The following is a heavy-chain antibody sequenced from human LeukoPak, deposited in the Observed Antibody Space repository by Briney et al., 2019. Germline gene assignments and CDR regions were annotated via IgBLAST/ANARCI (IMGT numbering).Heavy chain of an antibody. CDR2: ISAYNGNT. V-gene: IGHV1-18*01. D-gene: IGHD3-10*01. J-gene: IGHJ4*02. Sequence: GASVKVSCKASGYTFTSYGISWVRQAPGQGLEWMGWISAYNGNTNYAQKLQGRVTMTTDTSTSTAYMELRSLRSDDTAVYYCARGKETAYYYGSGSYPPEFDYWGQGTLVTVSS. CDR3: ARGKETAYYYGSGSYPPEFDY. CDR1: GYTFTSYG.